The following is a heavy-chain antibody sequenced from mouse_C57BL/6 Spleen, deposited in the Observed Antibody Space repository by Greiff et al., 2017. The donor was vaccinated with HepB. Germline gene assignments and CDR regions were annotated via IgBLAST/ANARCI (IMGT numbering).Heavy chain of an antibody. CDR3: ASDQGDGYLYYFDY. D-gene: IGHD2-3*01. CDR2: ISDGGSYT. J-gene: IGHJ2*01. Sequence: EVMLVESGGGLVKPGGSLKLSCAASGFTFSSYAMSWVRQTPEKRLEWVATISDGGSYTYYPDNVKGRFTISRDNAKNNLYLQMSHLKSEDTAMYDCASDQGDGYLYYFDYWGQGTTLTVSS. CDR1: GFTFSSYA. V-gene: IGHV5-4*03.